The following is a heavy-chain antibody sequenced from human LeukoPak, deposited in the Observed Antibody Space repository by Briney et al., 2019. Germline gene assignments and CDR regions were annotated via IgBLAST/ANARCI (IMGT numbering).Heavy chain of an antibody. J-gene: IGHJ4*01. Sequence: PGGSLRLSCAVSGFTFTDYWMNWVRQAPGKGLEWVASIRQDGGDKSYVDSVKGRFTISRDNTKSSLYLQINSLRAEDTAVYYCARDGTAAGLYFDLWGQGTLVTVSS. CDR3: ARDGTAAGLYFDL. D-gene: IGHD6-13*01. CDR2: IRQDGGDK. CDR1: GFTFTDYW. V-gene: IGHV3-7*01.